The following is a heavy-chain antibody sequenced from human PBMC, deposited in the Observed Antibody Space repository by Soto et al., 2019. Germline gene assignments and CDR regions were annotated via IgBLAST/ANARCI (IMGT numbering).Heavy chain of an antibody. CDR2: IYTSGST. D-gene: IGHD3-10*01. CDR3: ARERGPGSGKAYFDY. CDR1: GGSISSYY. J-gene: IGHJ4*02. Sequence: SLTCTVSGGSISSYYWSWIRQPAGKGLEWIGRIYTSGSTNYNPSLKSRVTMSVDTSKNQFSLKLSSVTAADTAVYYCARERGPGSGKAYFDYWGQGTLVTVSS. V-gene: IGHV4-4*07.